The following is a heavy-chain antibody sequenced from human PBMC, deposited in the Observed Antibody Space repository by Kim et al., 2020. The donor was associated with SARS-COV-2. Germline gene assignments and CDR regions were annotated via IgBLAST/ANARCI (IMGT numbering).Heavy chain of an antibody. CDR1: GFTFSNYW. J-gene: IGHJ6*02. D-gene: IGHD3-10*01. Sequence: GGSLRLSCVASGFTFSNYWMHWVRQAPGKGLVWVLRIYSDGSSRGYADSVKDRFTVSRDNAKNTLFLHMNSVRPDDTAVYYCARGVIRGVISDYYYGLDVWGQGTTVTVSS. V-gene: IGHV3-74*01. CDR2: IYSDGSSR. CDR3: ARGVIRGVISDYYYGLDV.